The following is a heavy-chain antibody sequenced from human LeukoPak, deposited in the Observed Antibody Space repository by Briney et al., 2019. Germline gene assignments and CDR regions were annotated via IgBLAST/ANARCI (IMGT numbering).Heavy chain of an antibody. CDR2: IYYSGST. Sequence: SETLSLTCTVSGGSISSGGYYWSWIRQHPGKGLEWIGYIYYSGSTYYNPSLKSRVTISVDTSKNQFSLKLSSVTAADTAVYYCARVQRYCSGGSCLHDAFDIWGQGTMVTVSS. V-gene: IGHV4-31*03. CDR3: ARVQRYCSGGSCLHDAFDI. D-gene: IGHD2-15*01. J-gene: IGHJ3*02. CDR1: GGSISSGGYY.